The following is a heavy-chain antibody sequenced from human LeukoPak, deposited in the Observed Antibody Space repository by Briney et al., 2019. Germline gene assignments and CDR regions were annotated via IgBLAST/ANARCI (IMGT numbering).Heavy chain of an antibody. CDR2: LHPTGST. Sequence: PSETLSLTCTVSGASISTGYYYWTWIRQHPGKGLEWIGCLHPTGSTYYNPSLKSRLSISVGTSKNQFSLRLSSVTAADTAVYYCARHIGIAVAGPYYFDYWGQGTLVTVSS. V-gene: IGHV4-31*03. J-gene: IGHJ4*02. CDR3: ARHIGIAVAGPYYFDY. CDR1: GASISTGYYY. D-gene: IGHD6-19*01.